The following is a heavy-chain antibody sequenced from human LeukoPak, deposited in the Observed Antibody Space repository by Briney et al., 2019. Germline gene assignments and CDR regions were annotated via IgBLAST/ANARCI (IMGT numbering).Heavy chain of an antibody. Sequence: ASVTVSCKTSANAFLTYDINWVRQATGQGLEWMGWMNPDSGDTGYAQKFQGRVTLTRDTSINTAYMELRSLTSEDTAVYYCARGRTDYYESSGSFPALGYWGQGTLVTVSS. J-gene: IGHJ4*02. D-gene: IGHD3-22*01. V-gene: IGHV1-8*01. CDR2: MNPDSGDT. CDR3: ARGRTDYYESSGSFPALGY. CDR1: ANAFLTYD.